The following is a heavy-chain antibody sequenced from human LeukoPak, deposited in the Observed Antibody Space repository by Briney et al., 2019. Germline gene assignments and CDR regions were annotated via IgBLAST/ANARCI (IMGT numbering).Heavy chain of an antibody. CDR3: ARDLRGDYDFWSGYHYRNYMDV. J-gene: IGHJ6*03. CDR1: GFTFTSYS. Sequence: PGGSLRLSCAASGFTFTSYSMNWVRQAPGKGLEWVSSISSSSSYIYYADSVKGRFTISRDNAKNSLYLQMNSLRAEDTAVYYCARDLRGDYDFWSGYHYRNYMDVWGKGTTVTVSS. CDR2: ISSSSSYI. D-gene: IGHD3-3*01. V-gene: IGHV3-21*01.